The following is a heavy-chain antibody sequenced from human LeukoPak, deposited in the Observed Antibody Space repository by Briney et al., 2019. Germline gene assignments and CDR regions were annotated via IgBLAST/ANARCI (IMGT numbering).Heavy chain of an antibody. CDR2: INPSGGST. V-gene: IGHV1-46*01. Sequence: ASVKVSCKASGYTFTSYYMHWVRQAPGQGLEWMGIINPSGGSTSYAQKFQGRVTMTRNTSISTAYMELSSLRSEDTAVYYCARGPGIGAVAPGAFDIWGQGTMVTVSS. D-gene: IGHD6-19*01. CDR3: ARGPGIGAVAPGAFDI. J-gene: IGHJ3*02. CDR1: GYTFTSYY.